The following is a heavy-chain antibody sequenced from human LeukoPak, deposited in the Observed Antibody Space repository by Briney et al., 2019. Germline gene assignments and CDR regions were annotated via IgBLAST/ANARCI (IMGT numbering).Heavy chain of an antibody. CDR1: GNTFNFYY. J-gene: IGHJ5*02. CDR2: INCGDGIL. V-gene: IGHV1-46*02. CDR3: ASEKNYDDKYFDP. D-gene: IGHD3-9*01. Sequence: ASVKVSCKASGNTFNFYYMHWRLQAPGQGLEWMGIINCGDGILGYAQTFQGRLTLTRDTSTRTVYMELSSLRSEDTAIYYCASEKNYDDKYFDPWGRGTVVTVSS.